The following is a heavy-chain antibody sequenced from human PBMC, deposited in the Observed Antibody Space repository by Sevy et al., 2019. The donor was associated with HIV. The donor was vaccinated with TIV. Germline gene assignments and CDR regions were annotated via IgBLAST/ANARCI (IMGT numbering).Heavy chain of an antibody. J-gene: IGHJ4*02. D-gene: IGHD1-7*01. CDR1: GFTFSNYW. V-gene: IGHV3-7*01. CDR2: INQDGGEK. Sequence: EGSLRLSCAVSGFTFSNYWMSWVRQAPGKGLECVANINQDGGEKYYLDSVKGRFFVSRDNAKNSLYLQMDSLRAEDTAVYYCAREQITGAKADYFDYWGQGTLVTVSS. CDR3: AREQITGAKADYFDY.